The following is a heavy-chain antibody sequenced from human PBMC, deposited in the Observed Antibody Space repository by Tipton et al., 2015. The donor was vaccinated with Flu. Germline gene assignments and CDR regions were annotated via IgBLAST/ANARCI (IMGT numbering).Heavy chain of an antibody. J-gene: IGHJ5*02. CDR3: ARGSPIFKSGRFDP. CDR2: IYYTGST. CDR1: SGSIRSTNYF. D-gene: IGHD3-3*01. Sequence: TLSLTCTVSSGSIRSTNYFCAWIRQPPGKGLEWIGSIYYTGSTYYNPSLKSRVTISVDTSKSQFSLMLRSVTAADTAVYYCARGSPIFKSGRFDPWGQGALVTVSS. V-gene: IGHV4-39*01.